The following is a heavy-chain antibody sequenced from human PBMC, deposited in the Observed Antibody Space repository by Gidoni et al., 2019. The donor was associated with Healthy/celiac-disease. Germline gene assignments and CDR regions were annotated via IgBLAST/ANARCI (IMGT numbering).Heavy chain of an antibody. J-gene: IGHJ6*02. D-gene: IGHD4-17*01. CDR3: ARDASDYGDYPRYYGMDV. Sequence: QVQLLQSGAEVKKPGSSVKVSCKASVGTFSSYAISWVRQAPGHGLEWRGGIIPIVGTANYAQMFKGRVTITADKSTSTAYMELSSLRSEDTAVYYCARDASDYGDYPRYYGMDVWGQGTTVTVSS. CDR1: VGTFSSYA. V-gene: IGHV1-69*06. CDR2: IIPIVGTA.